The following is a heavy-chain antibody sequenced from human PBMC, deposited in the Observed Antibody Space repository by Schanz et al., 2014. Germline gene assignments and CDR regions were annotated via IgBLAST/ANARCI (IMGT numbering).Heavy chain of an antibody. V-gene: IGHV1-3*01. D-gene: IGHD2-2*02. CDR2: INVGNGNM. Sequence: QVQLVQSGPEVKKPGSSVKVSCQAFGDTFSTYTISWVRQAPGQGLEWMGWINVGNGNMKYSQKFQGRVTITRDTSTSTAYMELTSLRSEDTAVYYCARTYCSSTSCYTGYYYMDVWGKGTTVTVSS. J-gene: IGHJ6*03. CDR3: ARTYCSSTSCYTGYYYMDV. CDR1: GDTFSTYT.